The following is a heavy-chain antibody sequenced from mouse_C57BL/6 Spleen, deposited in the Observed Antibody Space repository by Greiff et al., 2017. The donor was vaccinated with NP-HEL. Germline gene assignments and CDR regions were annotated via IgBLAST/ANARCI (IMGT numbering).Heavy chain of an antibody. D-gene: IGHD4-1*01. V-gene: IGHV5-17*01. Sequence: EVQLVESGGGLVKPGGSLKLSCAASGFTFSDYGMHWVRQAPEKGLEWVAYISSGSSTIYYADTVKGRFTISRDNAKNTLFLQMTSLRSEDTAMYYCAKLAGSYFDYWGQGTTLTVSS. CDR3: AKLAGSYFDY. CDR2: ISSGSSTI. CDR1: GFTFSDYG. J-gene: IGHJ2*01.